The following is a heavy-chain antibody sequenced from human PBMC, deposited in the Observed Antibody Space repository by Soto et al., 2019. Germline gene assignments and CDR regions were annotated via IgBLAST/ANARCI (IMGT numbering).Heavy chain of an antibody. CDR2: ISLYSDGT. CDR1: GYTFSNHG. J-gene: IGHJ5*02. D-gene: IGHD2-2*01. Sequence: DPVKGSCNNSGYTFSNHGITWVRQAPGQPLEWLGWISLYSDGTNYAQKFQGRVSMTTDTSTTTAYMELRSLRSDDTAVCYCARVVPGAEAWFGPWGQGTLVTVSS. CDR3: ARVVPGAEAWFGP. V-gene: IGHV1-18*01.